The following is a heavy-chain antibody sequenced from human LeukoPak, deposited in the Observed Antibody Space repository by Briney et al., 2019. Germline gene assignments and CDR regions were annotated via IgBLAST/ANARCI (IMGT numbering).Heavy chain of an antibody. CDR3: AKDRSGIVATIWFY. Sequence: GGSLRLSCAASGFTFSSYAMSWVRQAPGKRLEWVSAISGSGGSTYYADSVKGRFTISRDNSKNMLYLQVNSLRAEDTAVYYCAKDRSGIVATIWFYWGQGTLVTVSS. J-gene: IGHJ4*02. D-gene: IGHD5-12*01. CDR2: ISGSGGST. V-gene: IGHV3-23*01. CDR1: GFTFSSYA.